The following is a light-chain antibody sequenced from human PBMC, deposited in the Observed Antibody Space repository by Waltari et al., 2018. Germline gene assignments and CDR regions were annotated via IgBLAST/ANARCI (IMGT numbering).Light chain of an antibody. CDR1: SSNIGSTH. V-gene: IGLV1-47*01. CDR3: AAWDDSLSGFYV. CDR2: RNN. J-gene: IGLJ1*01. Sequence: QSVLTQPPSASGTPGQRVTISCSGRSSNIGSTHVYWYQQLPGTAPKLLIYRNNQRPSGVPDRFSGSKSGTSASLAISGLRSEDEADYYCAAWDDSLSGFYVFGTGTKVTVL.